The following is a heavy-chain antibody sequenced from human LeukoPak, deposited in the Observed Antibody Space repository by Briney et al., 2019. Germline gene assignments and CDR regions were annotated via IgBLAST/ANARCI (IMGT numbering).Heavy chain of an antibody. Sequence: GGSLRLSCAPAGFTFSSYAMSWVRQAPGKGLEWVSAISGSGGSTYYADSVKGRFTISRDNSKNTLYLQMNSLRAEDTAVYYCAKGNGYRRPPDYWGQGTLVTVSS. J-gene: IGHJ4*02. CDR3: AKGNGYRRPPDY. D-gene: IGHD5-18*01. CDR1: GFTFSSYA. V-gene: IGHV3-23*01. CDR2: ISGSGGST.